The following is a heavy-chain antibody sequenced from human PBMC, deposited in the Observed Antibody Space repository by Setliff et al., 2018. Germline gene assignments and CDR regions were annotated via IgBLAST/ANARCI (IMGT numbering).Heavy chain of an antibody. CDR1: GGSISSGNYY. J-gene: IGHJ6*03. CDR3: ARHKSNGSGSYPSLYMDV. V-gene: IGHV4-39*01. Sequence: SETLSLTCRVSGGSISSGNYYWGLIRQPPGKGLEWVATIYYSGSTYSNPSLKSRLIISVDAPDTQFSVKLSSVTAADTAVYYCARHKSNGSGSYPSLYMDVWGKGIMVTVSS. CDR2: IYYSGST. D-gene: IGHD3-10*01.